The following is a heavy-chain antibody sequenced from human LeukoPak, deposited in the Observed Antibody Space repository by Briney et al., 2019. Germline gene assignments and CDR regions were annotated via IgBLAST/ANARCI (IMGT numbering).Heavy chain of an antibody. D-gene: IGHD6-13*01. Sequence: GGSLRLSCAASGFTFSSFPMSWVRQAPGKGLEWVSSISGSGGSTYYADSVKGRFTISRDNSKNTLYLQMNSLRAEDTAVYYCAKGRPHRGWASSWAHRKTGAFDIWGQGTMVTVSS. CDR1: GFTFSSFP. J-gene: IGHJ3*02. CDR2: ISGSGGST. CDR3: AKGRPHRGWASSWAHRKTGAFDI. V-gene: IGHV3-23*01.